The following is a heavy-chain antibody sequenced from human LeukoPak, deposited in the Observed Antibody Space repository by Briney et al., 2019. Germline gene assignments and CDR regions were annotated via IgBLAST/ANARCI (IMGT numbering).Heavy chain of an antibody. CDR3: ARRGRYSSSWNWFDP. Sequence: SETLSLTCTVSGGSISIYYWTWIRKPPGKGLDGIGYIYYGGSTNYNPSLKSRVTISVDTSKNQFSLKLSSVTAADTAVYYCARRGRYSSSWNWFDPWGQGTLVTVSS. V-gene: IGHV4-59*08. D-gene: IGHD6-13*01. CDR1: GGSISIYY. CDR2: IYYGGST. J-gene: IGHJ5*02.